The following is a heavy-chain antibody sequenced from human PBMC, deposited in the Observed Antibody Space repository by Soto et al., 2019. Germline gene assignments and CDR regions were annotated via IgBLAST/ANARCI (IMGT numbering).Heavy chain of an antibody. J-gene: IGHJ3*02. CDR2: ISAYNGNT. D-gene: IGHD3-3*01. Sequence: ASVKVSCKASGYTFTCYAMHWVRQAPGQGLEWMGWISAYNGNTNYAQKLQGRVTMTTDTSASTAYMELRSLRSDDTAVYYCARDRSGVVIENDAFDIWGQGTMVTVSS. CDR3: ARDRSGVVIENDAFDI. V-gene: IGHV1-18*01. CDR1: GYTFTCYA.